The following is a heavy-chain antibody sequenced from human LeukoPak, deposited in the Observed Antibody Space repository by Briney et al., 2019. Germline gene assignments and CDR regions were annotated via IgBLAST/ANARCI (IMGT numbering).Heavy chain of an antibody. CDR2: INPKSGGT. D-gene: IGHD4/OR15-4a*01. CDR1: GYTFTGYY. CDR3: VPSANYYYFDY. J-gene: IGHJ4*02. Sequence: ASVKVSCKASGYTFTGYYMHWVRRAPGLGFERMGWINPKSGGTSYPQKFQGRLTMTRDTSISTAYMELSRLRSDDTAVYYCVPSANYYYFDYWGQGTLVTVSS. V-gene: IGHV1-2*02.